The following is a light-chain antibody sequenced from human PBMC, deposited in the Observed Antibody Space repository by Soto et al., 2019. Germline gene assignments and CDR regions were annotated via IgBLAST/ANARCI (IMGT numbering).Light chain of an antibody. V-gene: IGKV1-5*01. J-gene: IGKJ1*01. CDR2: DAS. CDR1: QSASTF. Sequence: IQMTESPATLCASVGDRVTITCRASQSASTFLAWYQQKPGQAPKLLIYDASTLQSGVPSRFSASGSGTEFALTISGLQPDDFATYYCQHYNIYSEAFGQGTKVDIK. CDR3: QHYNIYSEA.